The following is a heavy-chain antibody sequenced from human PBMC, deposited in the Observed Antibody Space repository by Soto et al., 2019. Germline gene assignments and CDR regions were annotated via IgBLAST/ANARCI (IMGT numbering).Heavy chain of an antibody. J-gene: IGHJ4*02. V-gene: IGHV4-31*03. CDR2: IYYSGST. Sequence: SETLSLTCTVSGGSISSGGYYWSWIRQHPGKGLEWIGYIYYSGSTYYNPSLKSRVTISVDTSKNQFSLKLSSVTAADPAVYYCSRGDYYDSSSYYYSFRDYWGQGTLVTVSS. CDR1: GGSISSGGYY. CDR3: SRGDYYDSSSYYYSFRDY. D-gene: IGHD3-22*01.